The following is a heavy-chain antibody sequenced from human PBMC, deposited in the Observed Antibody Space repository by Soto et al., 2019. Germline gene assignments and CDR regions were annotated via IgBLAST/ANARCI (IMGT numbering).Heavy chain of an antibody. Sequence: SETMSPTCPVSGGSISSSSYYWGWIRRPPGKGLEWIGSIYYSGSTYYNPSLKSRVTISVDTSKNQFSLKLSSVTAADTAVYYFARPLWGDFWSGYYTADYYYGMDVWGQGTTVTVSS. CDR2: IYYSGST. V-gene: IGHV4-39*01. CDR1: GGSISSSSYY. J-gene: IGHJ6*02. D-gene: IGHD3-3*01. CDR3: ARPLWGDFWSGYYTADYYYGMDV.